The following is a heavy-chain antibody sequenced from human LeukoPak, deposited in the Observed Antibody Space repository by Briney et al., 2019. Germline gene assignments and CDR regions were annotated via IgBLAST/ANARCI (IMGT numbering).Heavy chain of an antibody. Sequence: PGGSLRLSCAASGFTFRSYAMHWVRQAPGKGLEWVAVISYHGSDKYYADSVKGRFTVSRDNSKNTLYLQMNSLRAEDTAVYYCARDRRVTIFGAVTRYFDYWGQGTLVTVSS. CDR2: ISYHGSDK. D-gene: IGHD3-3*01. V-gene: IGHV3-30*14. J-gene: IGHJ4*02. CDR3: ARDRRVTIFGAVTRYFDY. CDR1: GFTFRSYA.